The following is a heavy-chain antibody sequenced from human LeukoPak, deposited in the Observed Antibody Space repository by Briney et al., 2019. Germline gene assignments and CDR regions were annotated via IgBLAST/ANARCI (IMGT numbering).Heavy chain of an antibody. Sequence: PSETLSLTCTVSGGSISSGGYYWSWIRQPPGKGLEWIGYIYHSGSTYYNPSLKSRVTISVDRSKNQFSLKLSSVTAADTAVYYCARGGGVGAAGTKNYYYGMDVWGQGTTVTVSS. CDR3: ARGGGVGAAGTKNYYYGMDV. J-gene: IGHJ6*02. CDR2: IYHSGST. CDR1: GGSISSGGYY. V-gene: IGHV4-30-2*01. D-gene: IGHD6-13*01.